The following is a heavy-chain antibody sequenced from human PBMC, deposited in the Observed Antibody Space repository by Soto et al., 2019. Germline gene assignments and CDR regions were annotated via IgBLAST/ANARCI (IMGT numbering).Heavy chain of an antibody. CDR1: GFTFSGYA. D-gene: IGHD4-4*01. CDR2: ISVGGST. J-gene: IGHJ6*02. V-gene: IGHV3-23*01. Sequence: GGSLRLSCAASGFTFSGYAMNWVRQAPGKGLEWVSGISVGGSTYYTDSVKGRFTISRDNSKNTMYLQMNSLRAEDTAVYYCARDLSNSILYYYYGTDVWGQGTTVTVSS. CDR3: ARDLSNSILYYYYGTDV.